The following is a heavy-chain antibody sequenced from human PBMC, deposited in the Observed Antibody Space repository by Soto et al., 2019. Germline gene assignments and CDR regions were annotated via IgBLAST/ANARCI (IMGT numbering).Heavy chain of an antibody. J-gene: IGHJ4*02. CDR3: ITDYTMIRGVISYSDS. D-gene: IGHD3-10*01. CDR1: GFTFSNAW. V-gene: IGHV3-15*01. Sequence: GGSLRLSCAASGFTFSNAWMSWVRQAPGKGLQWVGRIKSKTDDGTTDYAAPVKGRFTISRDDSKNTLYLQMNSLRTEDTALYYCITDYTMIRGVISYSDSWGQGTLVTVSS. CDR2: IKSKTDDGTT.